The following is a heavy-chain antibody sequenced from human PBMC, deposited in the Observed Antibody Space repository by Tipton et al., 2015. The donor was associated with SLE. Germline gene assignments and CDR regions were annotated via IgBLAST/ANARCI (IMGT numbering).Heavy chain of an antibody. CDR1: GYSISSGYY. D-gene: IGHD5-12*01. V-gene: IGHV4-38-2*02. Sequence: TLSLTCAVSGYSISSGYYWGWIRQPPGKGLEWIWSIYHSGSTYYNPSLKSRVTISVDTSKNQFSLKLSPVTAADTAVYYCVRDVDIVATMGHSRAFDIWGQGTMVTVSS. CDR2: IYHSGST. CDR3: VRDVDIVATMGHSRAFDI. J-gene: IGHJ3*02.